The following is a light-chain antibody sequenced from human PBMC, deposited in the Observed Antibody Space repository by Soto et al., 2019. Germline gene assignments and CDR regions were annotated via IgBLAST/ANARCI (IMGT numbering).Light chain of an antibody. CDR2: GAS. CDR3: QQYGSSPRT. Sequence: EIVLTQSPGTLSLSPRERATLSCRASQSVSSSYLAWYQQKPGQAPRLLIYGASSRATGIPDRFSGSGSGTDFTLTISRLEPEEFAVYYCQQYGSSPRTFGQGTKVDIK. J-gene: IGKJ1*01. V-gene: IGKV3-20*01. CDR1: QSVSSSY.